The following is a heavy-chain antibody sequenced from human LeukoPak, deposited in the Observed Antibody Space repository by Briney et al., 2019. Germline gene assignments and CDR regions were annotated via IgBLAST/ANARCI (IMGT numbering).Heavy chain of an antibody. CDR3: AKDSSSSNYYYGMDV. CDR1: RFTFDDYA. V-gene: IGHV3-9*01. Sequence: GRSLRLSCAASRFTFDDYAMHWVRQVPGKGLEWVSRISWNSGSIDYADSVKGRFTISRDNAKDSLYLQMNSLRAEDTALYFCAKDSSSSNYYYGMDVWGQGTTVTVSS. J-gene: IGHJ6*02. CDR2: ISWNSGSI. D-gene: IGHD6-6*01.